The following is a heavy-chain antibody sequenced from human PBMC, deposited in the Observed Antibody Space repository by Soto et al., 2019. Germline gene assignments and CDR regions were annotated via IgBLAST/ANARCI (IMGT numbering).Heavy chain of an antibody. D-gene: IGHD3-3*01. CDR2: IIPIFGTA. CDR3: ARDRFTIFGVVIQSYYYYGMDV. V-gene: IGHV1-69*13. Sequence: ASVKVSCKASGGTFSSYAISWVRQAPGQGLEWMGGIIPIFGTANYAQKFQGRVTITADESTSTAYMELSSLRSEDTAVYYCARDRFTIFGVVIQSYYYYGMDVWGQGTTVTVSS. CDR1: GGTFSSYA. J-gene: IGHJ6*02.